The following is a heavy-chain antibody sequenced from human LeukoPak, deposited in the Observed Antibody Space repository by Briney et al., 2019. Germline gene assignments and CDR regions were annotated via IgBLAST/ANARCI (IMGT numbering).Heavy chain of an antibody. J-gene: IGHJ4*02. V-gene: IGHV3-23*01. D-gene: IGHD3-10*01. CDR1: GFTFSSYA. Sequence: GGSLRLSCAASGFTFSSYAMSWVRQAPGKGLEWVSAISGSGGSTYYADSVKGRFTISRDNSKNTLYLQMNSLRAEDTAVYYCAKATRGRFGELPIWGEGSFDYWGQGTLVTVSS. CDR3: AKATRGRFGELPIWGEGSFDY. CDR2: ISGSGGST.